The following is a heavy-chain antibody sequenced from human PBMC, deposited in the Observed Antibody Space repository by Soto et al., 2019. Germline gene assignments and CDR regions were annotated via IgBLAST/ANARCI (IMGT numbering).Heavy chain of an antibody. D-gene: IGHD5-12*01. V-gene: IGHV4-59*01. J-gene: IGHJ4*02. CDR3: AREGNLGRWLQPLDF. CDR1: SGSISSYY. CDR2: ISYSGST. Sequence: SETLSLTCTVSSGSISSYYWSWIRQPPGKGLEWIGYISYSGSTKYNPSLKSRVSMSVDTSKNQFSLRLISVTAADTAKYFCAREGNLGRWLQPLDFWGQGTLVTVSS.